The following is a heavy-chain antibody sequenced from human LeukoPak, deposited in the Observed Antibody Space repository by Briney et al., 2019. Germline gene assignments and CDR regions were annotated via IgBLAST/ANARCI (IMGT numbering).Heavy chain of an antibody. J-gene: IGHJ4*02. CDR1: GFTFDDYA. CDR2: ISWNSGSI. CDR3: ARDIVVVPAAIESDY. D-gene: IGHD2-2*01. Sequence: PGRSLRLSCAASGFTFDDYAMHWVRQAPGKGLEWVSGISWNSGSIGYADSVKGRFTISRDNAKNSLYLQMNSLRAEDTAVYYCARDIVVVPAAIESDYWGQGTLVTVSS. V-gene: IGHV3-9*01.